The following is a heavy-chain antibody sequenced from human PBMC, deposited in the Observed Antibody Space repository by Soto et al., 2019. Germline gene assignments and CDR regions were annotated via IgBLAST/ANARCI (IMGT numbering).Heavy chain of an antibody. Sequence: GGSLRLSCASSGFTFISYGMHWVRQAPGKGLEWVAVISYDGSNKYYADSVKGRFTISRDNSKNTLYLQMNSLRAEDTAVYYCAKDRLGARVSYYYGMDVWGQGTTVTVSS. J-gene: IGHJ6*02. D-gene: IGHD1-26*01. CDR3: AKDRLGARVSYYYGMDV. CDR2: ISYDGSNK. V-gene: IGHV3-30*18. CDR1: GFTFISYG.